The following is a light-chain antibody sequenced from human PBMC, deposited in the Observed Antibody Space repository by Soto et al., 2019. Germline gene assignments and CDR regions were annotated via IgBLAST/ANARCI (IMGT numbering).Light chain of an antibody. CDR1: QSISSN. V-gene: IGKV1-39*01. J-gene: IGKJ4*01. CDR2: AAS. CDR3: QQYDDLPLT. Sequence: DIQMTQSPSSLSASVGDRVTITCRASQSISSNLNWYQQKPGKAPKLLIYAASNLQSGVPSTFSGSGSGTDFTLTISSLQPEDIATYYCQQYDDLPLTFGGGTKVDIK.